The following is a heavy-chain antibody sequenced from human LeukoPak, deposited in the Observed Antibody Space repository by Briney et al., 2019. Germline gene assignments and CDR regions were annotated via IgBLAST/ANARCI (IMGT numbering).Heavy chain of an antibody. CDR2: IIPILGIA. Sequence: SVKVSCKASGGTFSSYAISWVRQAPGQGLEWMGRIIPILGIANYAQKFQGRVTITADKSTSTAYMELSSLRSEDTAVYYCARELPVGALDYWGQGTLVTVSS. CDR1: GGTFSSYA. CDR3: ARELPVGALDY. D-gene: IGHD1-26*01. J-gene: IGHJ4*02. V-gene: IGHV1-69*04.